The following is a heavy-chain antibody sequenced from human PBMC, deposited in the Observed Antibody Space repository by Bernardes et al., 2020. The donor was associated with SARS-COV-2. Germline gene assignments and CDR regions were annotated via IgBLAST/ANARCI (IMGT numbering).Heavy chain of an antibody. CDR1: GFTFSDYY. D-gene: IGHD3-10*01. CDR3: ARDLMGYYGSGSQNDYYYYYGMDV. CDR2: ISSSGSTI. J-gene: IGHJ6*02. V-gene: IGHV3-11*01. Sequence: GGSLRLSCAASGFTFSDYYMSWIRQAPGKGLEWVSYISSSGSTIYYADSVKGRFTISRDNAKNSLYLQMNSLRAEDTAVYYCARDLMGYYGSGSQNDYYYYYGMDVWGQGTTVTVSS.